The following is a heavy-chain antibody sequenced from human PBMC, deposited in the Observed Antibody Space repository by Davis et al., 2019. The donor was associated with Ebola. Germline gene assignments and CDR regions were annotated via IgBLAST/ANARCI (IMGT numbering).Heavy chain of an antibody. CDR1: GFTFSSYS. CDR2: ISSSSSYI. D-gene: IGHD6-19*01. CDR3: ARDKGFRGIAVAGTPSVYYYGMDV. J-gene: IGHJ6*02. V-gene: IGHV3-21*01. Sequence: PGGSLRLSCAASGFTFSSYSMNWVRQAPGKGLEWVSSISSSSSYIYYADSVKGRFTISRDNAKNSLYLQMNSLRAEDTAVYYCARDKGFRGIAVAGTPSVYYYGMDVWGQGTTVTVSS.